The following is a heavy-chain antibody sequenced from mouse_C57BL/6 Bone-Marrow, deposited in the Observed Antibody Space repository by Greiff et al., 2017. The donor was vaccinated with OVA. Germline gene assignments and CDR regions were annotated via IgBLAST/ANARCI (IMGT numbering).Heavy chain of an antibody. Sequence: VQRVESGAELVRPGASVKMSCKASGYTFTIYPMHWVKQRPGQGLEWIGYIHPSSGYTKYNQKFKDKATLTADKSSSTAYMQLSSLTSEDSAVYYCARDDGNWCAYGGQGTGVTVSA. CDR3: ARDDGNWCAY. V-gene: IGHV1-4*01. CDR1: GYTFTIYP. J-gene: IGHJ3*01. CDR2: IHPSSGYT. D-gene: IGHD2-3*01.